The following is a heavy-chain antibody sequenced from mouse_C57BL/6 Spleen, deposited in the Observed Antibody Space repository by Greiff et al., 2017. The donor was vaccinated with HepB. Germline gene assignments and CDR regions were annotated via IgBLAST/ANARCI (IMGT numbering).Heavy chain of an antibody. J-gene: IGHJ2*01. Sequence: QVTLKVCGPGILQSSQSLSLTCSSSGFSLSTSGMGVSWNRQPSGRGLVWLAHIYWDDDKYYNPSLKSRLPISNATSRNQVFLKITSVDTADTATYYCGGSHSAVDCFAYWGQGTPLTVSS. CDR3: GGSHSAVDCFAY. V-gene: IGHV8-12*01. CDR1: GFSLSTSGMG. D-gene: IGHD6-1*01. CDR2: IYWDDDK.